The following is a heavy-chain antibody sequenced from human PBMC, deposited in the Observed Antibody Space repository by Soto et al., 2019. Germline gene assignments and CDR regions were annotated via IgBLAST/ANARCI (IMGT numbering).Heavy chain of an antibody. CDR2: INPNSGGT. Sequence: EASVKVSCKASGYTFTGYYMHWVRQAPGQGLEWMGWINPNSGGTNYAQKFQGRVTMTRDTSISTAYMELSRLRSDDTAVYYCASRIAVAGGDWFDPWGQGTLVTVSS. CDR1: GYTFTGYY. J-gene: IGHJ5*02. V-gene: IGHV1-2*02. CDR3: ASRIAVAGGDWFDP. D-gene: IGHD6-19*01.